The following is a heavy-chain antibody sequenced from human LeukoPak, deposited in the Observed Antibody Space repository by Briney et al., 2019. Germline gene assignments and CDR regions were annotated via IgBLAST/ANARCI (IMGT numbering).Heavy chain of an antibody. D-gene: IGHD1-1*01. CDR3: AREDWAWRYFDL. Sequence: GASVKVSCKASGGTFSSYAISWVRQAPGQGLEWMGGIIPIFGTANYAQKFQGRVTITADESTSTAYMELSSLRSEDTAVYYCAREDWAWRYFDLWGRGTLVTVSS. J-gene: IGHJ2*01. V-gene: IGHV1-69*13. CDR2: IIPIFGTA. CDR1: GGTFSSYA.